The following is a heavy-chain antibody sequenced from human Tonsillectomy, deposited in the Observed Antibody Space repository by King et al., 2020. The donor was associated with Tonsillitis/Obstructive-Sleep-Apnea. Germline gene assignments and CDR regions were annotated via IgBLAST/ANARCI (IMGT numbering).Heavy chain of an antibody. CDR2: INHSGST. CDR3: AGSRGDIVVVPAADFDY. CDR1: GGSFSGYY. V-gene: IGHV4-34*01. D-gene: IGHD2-2*01. J-gene: IGHJ4*02. Sequence: VQLQQWGAGLLKPSETLSLTCAVYGGSFSGYYWSWIRQPPGKGLEWMGEINHSGSTNYNPSLKSRVTISVDTSKNQFSLKLSSVTAADTAVYYCAGSRGDIVVVPAADFDYWGQGTLVTVSS.